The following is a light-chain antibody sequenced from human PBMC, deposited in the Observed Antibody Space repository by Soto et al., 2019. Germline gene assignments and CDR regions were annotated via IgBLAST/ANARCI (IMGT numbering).Light chain of an antibody. Sequence: DIQMTQSPSTLSASVGDRVTITCRASQSISSWLAWYQQKPGKAPKLLIYKASSLESGVPSRFGGSGSGTEFTLTISSLQPDDFATYYCQQYNSPKYTFGQGNKLEIK. CDR2: KAS. V-gene: IGKV1-5*03. CDR3: QQYNSPKYT. J-gene: IGKJ2*01. CDR1: QSISSW.